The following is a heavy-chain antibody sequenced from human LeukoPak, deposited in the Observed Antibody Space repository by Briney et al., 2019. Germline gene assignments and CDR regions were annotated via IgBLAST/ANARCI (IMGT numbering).Heavy chain of an antibody. V-gene: IGHV3-15*01. CDR1: GFSFMNAW. CDR3: TTFYHEYSPY. D-gene: IGHD2/OR15-2a*01. CDR2: IKSNADGGTP. Sequence: GGSLRLSCAASGFSFMNAWMIWVRQAPGKGLDWVGRIKSNADGGTPDYAAPARGRFTISRDDSKNTLYLQMNSLKTEDTAVYYCTTFYHEYSPYWGRGTLVTVSS. J-gene: IGHJ4*02.